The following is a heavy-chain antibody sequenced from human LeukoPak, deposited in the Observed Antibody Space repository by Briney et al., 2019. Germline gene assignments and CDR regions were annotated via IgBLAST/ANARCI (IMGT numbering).Heavy chain of an antibody. CDR1: GGSISSSSYY. CDR2: IYYSGST. J-gene: IGHJ4*02. Sequence: SETLSLTCTVSGGSISSSSYYWGWIRQPPGKGLEWIGSIYYSGSTYYNPSLKSRVTISVDTSKNQFSLKLSSVTAADTAVYYSARDHGRYFDWLLPDYWGQGTLVTVSS. D-gene: IGHD3-9*01. V-gene: IGHV4-39*07. CDR3: ARDHGRYFDWLLPDY.